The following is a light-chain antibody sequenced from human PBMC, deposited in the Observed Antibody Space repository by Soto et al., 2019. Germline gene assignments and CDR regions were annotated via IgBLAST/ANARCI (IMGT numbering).Light chain of an antibody. Sequence: GDRVTITCRASQGISTWLAWYQQKPGTAPKLLIYDASSLESGVPSRFSGSGSGTEFTLTISSLQPDDYATYYCQQYSSSSRTLGQGTKVDIK. J-gene: IGKJ1*01. V-gene: IGKV1-5*01. CDR1: QGISTW. CDR3: QQYSSSSRT. CDR2: DAS.